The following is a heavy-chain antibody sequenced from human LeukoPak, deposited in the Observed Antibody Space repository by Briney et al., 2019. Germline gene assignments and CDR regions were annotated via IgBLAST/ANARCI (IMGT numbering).Heavy chain of an antibody. V-gene: IGHV3-48*01. Sequence: GGSLRLSCAASGFTFSSYSMNWVRQAPGKGLEWVSYISSSSSTIYYADSVKGRFTISRDNAKNSLYLQMNSLRAEDTAVYYCARVGYDSSGYYKTAFDYWGQGTLVTVSS. CDR1: GFTFSSYS. CDR2: ISSSSSTI. J-gene: IGHJ4*02. CDR3: ARVGYDSSGYYKTAFDY. D-gene: IGHD3-22*01.